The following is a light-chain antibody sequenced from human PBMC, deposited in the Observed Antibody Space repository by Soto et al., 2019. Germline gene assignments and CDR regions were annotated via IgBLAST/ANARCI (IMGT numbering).Light chain of an antibody. Sequence: QSALTQPPSASGSPGQSVTISCTGTSSDVGGYNYVSWYQQHPGKAPKLMIYEVTKRPSGVPDRFSGSKSGNTASLTVSGLQVADEAAYYCSSFAASNKLLFGGGTKLTVL. J-gene: IGLJ2*01. V-gene: IGLV2-8*01. CDR1: SSDVGGYNY. CDR2: EVT. CDR3: SSFAASNKLL.